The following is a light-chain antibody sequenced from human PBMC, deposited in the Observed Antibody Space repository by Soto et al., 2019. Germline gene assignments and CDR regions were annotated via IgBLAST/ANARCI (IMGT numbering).Light chain of an antibody. J-gene: IGKJ4*01. CDR3: QQLNGYQLA. V-gene: IGKV1-9*01. CDR2: SAS. CDR1: QAMSTY. Sequence: DIQLTQSPSFLSAFVGDTVTITCRASQAMSTYLAWDQQKPGKVPKLLIRSASTLQSGVPPRFSGGGSGTEFTLPISTLQPDDSGIYYCQQLNGYQLAFGGGTNVEIK.